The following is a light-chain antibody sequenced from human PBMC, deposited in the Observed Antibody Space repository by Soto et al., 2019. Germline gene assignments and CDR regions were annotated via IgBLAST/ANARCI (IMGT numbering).Light chain of an antibody. V-gene: IGKV1-5*01. CDR3: KQYNSYPIT. CDR2: DAS. J-gene: IGKJ5*01. Sequence: DIQMTQSPSTLSVSVGDRVTITCRASQSISSWLAWYQQKPGKAPKLLIYDASSLESGVPSRFSGSGSGTEFTLTISSLQPDDLATYYCKQYNSYPITFGQGTRLEIK. CDR1: QSISSW.